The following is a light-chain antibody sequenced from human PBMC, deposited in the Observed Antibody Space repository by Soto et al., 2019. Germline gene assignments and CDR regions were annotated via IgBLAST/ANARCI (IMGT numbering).Light chain of an antibody. CDR2: EVN. J-gene: IGLJ1*01. CDR1: SNDIGTYNR. V-gene: IGLV2-18*02. Sequence: QSVLTQPASVSGSPGQSITISCTGTSNDIGTYNRVSWYQQPPGTAPKLIIYEVNNRPSGVPDRFSGSKSGNTASLTISGLQAEDEADYYCSSYTSSTNYVFGTGTKVTVL. CDR3: SSYTSSTNYV.